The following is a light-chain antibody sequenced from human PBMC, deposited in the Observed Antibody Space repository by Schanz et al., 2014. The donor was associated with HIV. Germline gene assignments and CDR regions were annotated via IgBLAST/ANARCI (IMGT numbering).Light chain of an antibody. Sequence: EIVMTQSPATLSVSPGERATLSCRSSQSVGSNLAWYQQTPGQAPRLLIYGASTRASGVAARFSGSGSGTEFTLTISSLQSEDLGLYYCQQYNKWPLTFGGGTKVEIE. CDR3: QQYNKWPLT. CDR2: GAS. J-gene: IGKJ4*01. CDR1: QSVGSN. V-gene: IGKV3-15*01.